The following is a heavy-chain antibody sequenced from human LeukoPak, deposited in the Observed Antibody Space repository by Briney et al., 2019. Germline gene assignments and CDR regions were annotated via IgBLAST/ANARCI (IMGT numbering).Heavy chain of an antibody. CDR1: GYTFTSYG. V-gene: IGHV1-18*01. Sequence: ASVKVSCKASGYTFTSYGISWVRQAPGQGLEWMGWISAYNGNTNYAQKLQGRVTMTTDTSTSTAYMELRSLGSDDTAVYYCARDDSGYDQFDYWGQGTLVTVSS. CDR3: ARDDSGYDQFDY. CDR2: ISAYNGNT. D-gene: IGHD5-12*01. J-gene: IGHJ4*02.